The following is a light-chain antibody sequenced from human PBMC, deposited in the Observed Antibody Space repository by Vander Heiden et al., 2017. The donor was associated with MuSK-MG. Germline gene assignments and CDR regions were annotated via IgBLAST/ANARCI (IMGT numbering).Light chain of an antibody. Sequence: DIQLTQSPSFLSASVGDRVTITCRASQGISSYLAWYQQKPGKAPKLLIYAASTLQSGVPSRFSGSGSGTEFTLTISRRQPEDFATYYCQHRNSYPPLTFGGGTKVEIK. J-gene: IGKJ4*01. CDR1: QGISSY. CDR3: QHRNSYPPLT. V-gene: IGKV1-9*01. CDR2: AAS.